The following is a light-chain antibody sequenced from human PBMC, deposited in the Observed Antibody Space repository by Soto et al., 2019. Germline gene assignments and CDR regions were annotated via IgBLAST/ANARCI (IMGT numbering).Light chain of an antibody. Sequence: IVLTQSPPTLSLSPGERATLSCRASQSISSFLAWYQQRPGQAPRLLISDGSNRATGIPARFSGSGSGTDFTLTITSLEPEDFAVYYCQQHYNWPRITFGQGTRLEIK. J-gene: IGKJ5*01. CDR3: QQHYNWPRIT. V-gene: IGKV3-11*01. CDR1: QSISSF. CDR2: DGS.